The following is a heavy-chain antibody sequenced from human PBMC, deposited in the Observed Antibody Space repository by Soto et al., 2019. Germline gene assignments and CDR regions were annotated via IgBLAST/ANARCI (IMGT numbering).Heavy chain of an antibody. Sequence: QVQLVQSGGEVKKPGASVKVSCKTSGYSFTTYGISWVRQAPGQGLEWMGWISAYNGNTNYAQKLQDRVTMTTDTPTSTAYMELRSLRSADTAVYYCASEVPAPYYYYGMDVWGQGSTVTVSS. CDR1: GYSFTTYG. CDR2: ISAYNGNT. CDR3: ASEVPAPYYYYGMDV. V-gene: IGHV1-18*01. J-gene: IGHJ6*02.